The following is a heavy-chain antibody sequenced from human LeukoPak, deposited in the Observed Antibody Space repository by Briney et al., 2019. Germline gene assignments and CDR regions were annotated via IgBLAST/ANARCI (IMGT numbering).Heavy chain of an antibody. Sequence: RASVKVSCKASGYTFTSYDINWVRQATGQGLEWMGWMNPNSGNTGYAQKLQGRVTMTTDTSTSTAYMELRSLRSDDTAVYYCARGIDYDFWSGYYWSRSYYFDYWGQGTLVTVSS. J-gene: IGHJ4*02. CDR2: MNPNSGNT. CDR1: GYTFTSYD. D-gene: IGHD3-3*01. V-gene: IGHV1-8*01. CDR3: ARGIDYDFWSGYYWSRSYYFDY.